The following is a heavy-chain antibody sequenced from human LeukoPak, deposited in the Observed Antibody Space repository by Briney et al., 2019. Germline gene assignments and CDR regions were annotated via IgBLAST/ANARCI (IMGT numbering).Heavy chain of an antibody. V-gene: IGHV3-7*05. CDR1: GFTFSESW. J-gene: IGHJ4*02. Sequence: GGSLRLSCAPSGFTFSESWMTWVRQAPRKGLEWVAHIKDDGSDKYYVDSVTGRFTISRDNTKNSLFLQMTRLTAEDTAVYYCATWDNAWDFAYWGQGTLVSVSS. CDR2: IKDDGSDK. CDR3: ATWDNAWDFAY. D-gene: IGHD1-26*01.